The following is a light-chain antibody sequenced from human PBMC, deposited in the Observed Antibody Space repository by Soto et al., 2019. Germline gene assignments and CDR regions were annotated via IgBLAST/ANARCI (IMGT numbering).Light chain of an antibody. CDR2: GAS. Sequence: EIVMTQSPATLSVSPGERATLSCRASQSVSNNFAWYQQKPGQAPRLLIYGASTRATGVPARFSGSGSGTDFTLAISSLQSEDSAVYYCQHYNSWPWTFGQGTKVEVK. CDR3: QHYNSWPWT. J-gene: IGKJ1*01. CDR1: QSVSNN. V-gene: IGKV3-15*01.